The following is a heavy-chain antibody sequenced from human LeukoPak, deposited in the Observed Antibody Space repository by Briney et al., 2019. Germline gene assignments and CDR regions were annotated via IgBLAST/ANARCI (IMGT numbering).Heavy chain of an antibody. D-gene: IGHD3-16*01. CDR3: ARAGAYHFDN. Sequence: SGGSLRLSCAASGFTFTDYWMHGVRQVPGKGLVWVSIINTDTRGTYYADSVKGRFTISRDNAKSILYLQMDSLRAEDTAVYYCARAGAYHFDNWGQGTLVTVSS. V-gene: IGHV3-74*01. CDR1: GFTFTDYW. J-gene: IGHJ4*02. CDR2: INTDTRGT.